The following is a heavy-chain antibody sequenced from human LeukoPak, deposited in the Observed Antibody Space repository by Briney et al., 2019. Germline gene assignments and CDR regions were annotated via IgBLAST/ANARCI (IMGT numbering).Heavy chain of an antibody. J-gene: IGHJ4*02. Sequence: GRSLRLSCAASGFTFDDYAMHWVRHPPGKGLEWVSGISWNSGSIGYADSVKGRFTISRDNAKNSLYLQMNSLRAEDTALYYCAKAGGGYNYGYSDYWGQGTLVTVSS. CDR1: GFTFDDYA. CDR3: AKAGGGYNYGYSDY. D-gene: IGHD5-24*01. V-gene: IGHV3-9*01. CDR2: ISWNSGSI.